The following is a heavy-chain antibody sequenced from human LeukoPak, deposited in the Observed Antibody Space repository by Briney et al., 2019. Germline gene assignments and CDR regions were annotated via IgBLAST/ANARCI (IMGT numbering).Heavy chain of an antibody. Sequence: ASVKVSCKASGYTFTSYGISWVRQAPGQGLEWMGWISAYNGNTNYAQKLQGRVTMTTDTSTSTAYMELRSLRSDDTAVYYCARDLYDSSGYSLGYFDYWGQGTLATVSS. CDR3: ARDLYDSSGYSLGYFDY. D-gene: IGHD3-22*01. CDR2: ISAYNGNT. J-gene: IGHJ4*02. CDR1: GYTFTSYG. V-gene: IGHV1-18*01.